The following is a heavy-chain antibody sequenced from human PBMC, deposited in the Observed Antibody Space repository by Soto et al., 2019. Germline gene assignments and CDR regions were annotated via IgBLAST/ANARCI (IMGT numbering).Heavy chain of an antibody. J-gene: IGHJ4*02. V-gene: IGHV4-30-2*01. D-gene: IGHD1-1*01. CDR2: IYHSGST. CDR1: GGSISSGGYS. Sequence: SETLSLTCAVSGGSISSGGYSWSWIRQPPGKGLEWIGYIYHSGSTYYNPSLKSRVTISVDRSKNQFSLKLSSVTAADTAVYYCARVELERRGFDYWGQGTLVTVSS. CDR3: ARVELERRGFDY.